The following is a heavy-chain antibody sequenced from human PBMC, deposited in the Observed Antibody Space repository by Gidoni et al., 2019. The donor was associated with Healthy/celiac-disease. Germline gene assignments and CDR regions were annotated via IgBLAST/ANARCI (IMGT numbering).Heavy chain of an antibody. CDR1: Y. Sequence: YMSWVRQAPGKGLEWVSVIYSGGSTYYADSVKGRFTISRDNSKNTLYLQMNSLRAEDPAVYYCATPGYSYGYGYWGQGTLVTVSS. CDR3: ATPGYSYGYGY. CDR2: IYSGGST. V-gene: IGHV3-53*01. J-gene: IGHJ4*02. D-gene: IGHD5-18*01.